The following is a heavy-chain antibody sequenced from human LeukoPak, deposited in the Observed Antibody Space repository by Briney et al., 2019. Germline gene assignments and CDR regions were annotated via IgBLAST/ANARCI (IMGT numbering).Heavy chain of an antibody. CDR3: ARGSDSTSWDLDY. D-gene: IGHD1-26*01. J-gene: IGHJ4*02. CDR1: GYSFTRYG. Sequence: GPVKVSCKASGYSFTRYGITWVRQAPGQGLEWMGWISAYNDNTNYAQKLQGRVTLTTDTSTSTAYMELRSLRSDDTAVYYCARGSDSTSWDLDYWGQGTLVTVSS. CDR2: ISAYNDNT. V-gene: IGHV1-18*01.